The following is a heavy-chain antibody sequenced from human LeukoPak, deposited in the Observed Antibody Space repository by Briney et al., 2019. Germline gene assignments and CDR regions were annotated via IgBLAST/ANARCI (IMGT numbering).Heavy chain of an antibody. CDR2: ISYDGSNK. Sequence: PGGSLRLSCAASGFTFSSYGMHWVRQAPGKGLEWVAVISYDGSNKYYADSVKGRFTISRDNSKNTLYLQMNSLRAEDTAVYYCAKRGIAVARGAFDYWGQGTLVTVSS. V-gene: IGHV3-30*18. D-gene: IGHD6-19*01. CDR1: GFTFSSYG. CDR3: AKRGIAVARGAFDY. J-gene: IGHJ4*02.